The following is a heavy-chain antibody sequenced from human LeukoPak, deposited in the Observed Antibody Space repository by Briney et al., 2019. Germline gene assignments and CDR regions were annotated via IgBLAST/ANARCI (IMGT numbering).Heavy chain of an antibody. Sequence: GGSLRLSCAASGFTFSSYAMHWVRQAPGKGLEWVAVISYDGSNKYYADSVKGRFTISRDNSKNTLYLQMNSLRAEDTAVYYCARVRSGGYDPYYFDYWGQGTLVTVSS. V-gene: IGHV3-30-3*01. CDR2: ISYDGSNK. D-gene: IGHD5-12*01. CDR1: GFTFSSYA. CDR3: ARVRSGGYDPYYFDY. J-gene: IGHJ4*02.